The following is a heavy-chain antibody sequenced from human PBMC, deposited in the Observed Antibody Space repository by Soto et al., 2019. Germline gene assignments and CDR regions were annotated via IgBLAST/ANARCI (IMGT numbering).Heavy chain of an antibody. D-gene: IGHD2-8*02. V-gene: IGHV3-30*18. Sequence: QGQLVESGGGVVQPGKSLKLSCEASGFKFSSYGMYWVRQTPRKGLEWVALMSFDGREKNYAESVKGRFIISRDNSNNTLYLHMNSVRPDDTAVYYCAKEGGYSTGWSRDGMDVWGQGTTVNVFS. CDR3: AKEGGYSTGWSRDGMDV. CDR2: MSFDGREK. J-gene: IGHJ6*02. CDR1: GFKFSSYG.